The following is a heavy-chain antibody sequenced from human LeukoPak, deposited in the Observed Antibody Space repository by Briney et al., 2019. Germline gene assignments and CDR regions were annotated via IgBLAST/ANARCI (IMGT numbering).Heavy chain of an antibody. J-gene: IGHJ4*02. CDR3: AKGRNPGYSSGWYDY. Sequence: PGRSLRLSCAASGFTFDDYAMHWVRQAPRKDLEWVSGISWNSGSIGYADSVKGRFTISRDNAKNSLYLQMNSLRAEDTALYYCAKGRNPGYSSGWYDYWGQGTLVTVSS. CDR2: ISWNSGSI. D-gene: IGHD6-19*01. V-gene: IGHV3-9*01. CDR1: GFTFDDYA.